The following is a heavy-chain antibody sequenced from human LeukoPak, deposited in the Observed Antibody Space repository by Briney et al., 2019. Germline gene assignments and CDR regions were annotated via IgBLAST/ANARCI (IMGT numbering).Heavy chain of an antibody. Sequence: ASVKVSCKASGYNFTSYRIAWVRQAPGQGLEWVGWISGYNGNTKYAQKMQGRVTMTTDTSTSTAYMELRSLRSDDTAVYYCVRDHYVSGNYVLDDYWGQGTLVTVSS. CDR3: VRDHYVSGNYVLDDY. D-gene: IGHD3-16*01. CDR2: ISGYNGNT. J-gene: IGHJ4*02. V-gene: IGHV1-18*01. CDR1: GYNFTSYR.